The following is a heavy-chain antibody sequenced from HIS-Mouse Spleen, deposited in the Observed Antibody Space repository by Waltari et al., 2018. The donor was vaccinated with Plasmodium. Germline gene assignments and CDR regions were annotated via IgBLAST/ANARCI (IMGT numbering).Heavy chain of an antibody. CDR2: INHSGSN. Sequence: QVHLQRWGAGVLKPSETLSPTCAVSGGSSCGYYWSGIRQPPGPGLEWIGEINHSGSNNYNPSLTRRITISLVTSKHQFSLKLSSVTAADTAVYYCAGTGDYGGNSWGQGTLVTVSS. CDR3: AGTGDYGGNS. CDR1: GGSSCGYY. V-gene: IGHV4-34*01. J-gene: IGHJ4*02. D-gene: IGHD4-17*01.